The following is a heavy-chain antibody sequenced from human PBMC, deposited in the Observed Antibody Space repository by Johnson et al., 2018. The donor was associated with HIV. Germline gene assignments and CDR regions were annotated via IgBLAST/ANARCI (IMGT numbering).Heavy chain of an antibody. CDR2: ISYDGSNK. CDR1: GFTFSSYG. Sequence: QVQLVESGGGVVQPGRSLRLSCAASGFTFSSYGMHWVRQAPGKGLEWVAVISYDGSNKYYADSVKGRFTIARDNSKNTLYLQMNSLRAEDTAVYYCARPQGTGDAVDIWGQGTMVTVAS. CDR3: ARPQGTGDAVDI. J-gene: IGHJ3*02. V-gene: IGHV3-30*03.